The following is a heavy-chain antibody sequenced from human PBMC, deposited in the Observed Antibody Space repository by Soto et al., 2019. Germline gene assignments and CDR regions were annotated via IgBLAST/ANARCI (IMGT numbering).Heavy chain of an antibody. CDR3: ARTTRYCTNGVCRNYNWFDP. D-gene: IGHD2-8*01. Sequence: ASVKVSCKASGYTFTSYDINWVRQATGQGLEWMGWMNPNSGNTGYAQKFQGRVTMTRNTSISTAYMELSSLRSEDTAVYYCARTTRYCTNGVCRNYNWFDPWGQGTLVTVSS. V-gene: IGHV1-8*01. CDR1: GYTFTSYD. J-gene: IGHJ5*02. CDR2: MNPNSGNT.